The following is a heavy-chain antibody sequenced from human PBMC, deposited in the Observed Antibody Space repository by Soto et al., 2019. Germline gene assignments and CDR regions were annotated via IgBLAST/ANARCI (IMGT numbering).Heavy chain of an antibody. CDR2: IIPIFGTA. V-gene: IGHV1-69*13. CDR1: GGTFSSYA. J-gene: IGHJ4*02. CDR3: ARDSAMVPYHFDY. Sequence: ASVKVSCKASGGTFSSYAISWVRQAPGQGLEWMGGIIPIFGTANYAQKFQGRVTITADESTSTAYMELSSLRSEDTAVYYCARDSAMVPYHFDYWGQGTLVTVSS. D-gene: IGHD5-18*01.